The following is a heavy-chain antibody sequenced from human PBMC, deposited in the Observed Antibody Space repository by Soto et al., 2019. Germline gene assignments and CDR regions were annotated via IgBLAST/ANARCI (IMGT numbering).Heavy chain of an antibody. Sequence: GRSLRLSCAASGFTVSSNYMSWVRQAPGKGLEWVSVIYSGGSTYYADSVKGRFTISRDNSKNTLYLQMNSLRAEDTAVYYCAREVSTTLARGDWYFDLWGRGTLVTVSS. V-gene: IGHV3-66*01. CDR3: AREVSTTLARGDWYFDL. J-gene: IGHJ2*01. CDR2: IYSGGST. CDR1: GFTVSSNY. D-gene: IGHD3-10*01.